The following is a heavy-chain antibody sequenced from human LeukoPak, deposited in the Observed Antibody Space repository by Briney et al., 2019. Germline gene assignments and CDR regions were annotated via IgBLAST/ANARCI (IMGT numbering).Heavy chain of an antibody. CDR1: GGSLSSYY. Sequence: PSETLSLTCTVSGGSLSSYYWSWLRQPPGKGREWSGYIYISGSTNYNPSLKSRGTISVDTSKIQFSLKLSSVTAADTAVYYCARVELLGSIGWPFDYWGQGTLVTVSS. CDR2: IYISGST. J-gene: IGHJ4*02. D-gene: IGHD6-19*01. CDR3: ARVELLGSIGWPFDY. V-gene: IGHV4-59*01.